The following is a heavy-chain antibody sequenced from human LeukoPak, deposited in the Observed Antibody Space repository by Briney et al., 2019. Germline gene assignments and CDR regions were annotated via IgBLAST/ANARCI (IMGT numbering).Heavy chain of an antibody. J-gene: IGHJ5*02. CDR3: AKDKYSSSWNWFDP. CDR2: INWNGGST. CDR1: GFTFDDYG. V-gene: IGHV3-20*04. D-gene: IGHD6-13*01. Sequence: GGSLRLSCAASGFTFDDYGMSWVRQAPGKGLEWVSGINWNGGSTGYADSVKGRFTISRDNAKNSLYLQMNSLRAEDTALYYCAKDKYSSSWNWFDPWGEGTLVTVSS.